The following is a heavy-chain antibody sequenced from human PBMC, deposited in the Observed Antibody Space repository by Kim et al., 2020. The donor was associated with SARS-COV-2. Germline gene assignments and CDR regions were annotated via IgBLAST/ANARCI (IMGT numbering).Heavy chain of an antibody. CDR2: ISWNSGSI. Sequence: GGSLRLSCAASGFTFDDYAMHWVRQAPGKGLEWVSGISWNSGSIGYADSVKGRFTISRDNAKNSLYLQMNSLRAEDTALYYCAKDIFRGSYLGVPGYWGQGTLVTVSS. D-gene: IGHD1-26*01. V-gene: IGHV3-9*01. CDR3: AKDIFRGSYLGVPGY. J-gene: IGHJ4*02. CDR1: GFTFDDYA.